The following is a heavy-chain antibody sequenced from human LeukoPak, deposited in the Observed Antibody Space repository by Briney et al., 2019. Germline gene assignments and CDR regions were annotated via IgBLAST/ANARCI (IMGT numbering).Heavy chain of an antibody. D-gene: IGHD6-19*01. CDR3: AKLPVAGLYFDY. J-gene: IGHJ4*02. Sequence: GGSLRLSCAATGFTSVNYAMSWVRQAPGKGLEWVSAISGSGGSTYYVDSVKGRFTISRDNSKNTLYLQMNSLRVEDTAVYYCAKLPVAGLYFDYWGQGTLVTVSS. CDR2: ISGSGGST. V-gene: IGHV3-23*01. CDR1: GFTSVNYA.